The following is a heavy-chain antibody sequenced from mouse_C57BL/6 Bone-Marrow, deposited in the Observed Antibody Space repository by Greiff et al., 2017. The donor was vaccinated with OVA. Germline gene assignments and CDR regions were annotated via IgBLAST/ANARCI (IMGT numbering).Heavy chain of an antibody. V-gene: IGHV5-4*01. CDR3: ARYYDHYAMDY. D-gene: IGHD2-4*01. CDR2: ISDGGSYT. Sequence: EVQVVESGGGLVKPGGSLKLSCAASGFTFSSYAMSWVRQTPEKRLEWVATISDGGSYTYYPDNVKGRFTISRDNAKNNLYLQMSHLKSEDTAMYYCARYYDHYAMDYWGQGTSVTVSS. CDR1: GFTFSSYA. J-gene: IGHJ4*01.